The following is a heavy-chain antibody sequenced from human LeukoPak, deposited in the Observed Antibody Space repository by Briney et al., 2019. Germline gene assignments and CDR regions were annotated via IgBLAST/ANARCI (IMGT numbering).Heavy chain of an antibody. V-gene: IGHV3-23*01. CDR3: AKDDHEWELLPGY. J-gene: IGHJ4*02. CDR1: GFTFSSFA. D-gene: IGHD1-26*01. CDR2: ISDSGSST. Sequence: PGGSLRLSCAASGFTFSSFAMSWVRQAPGKGLEWVSAISDSGSSTYYADSVKGRFTISRDNSKNTLHLQMNSLRAEDTAVYYCAKDDHEWELLPGYWGQGTLVTVSS.